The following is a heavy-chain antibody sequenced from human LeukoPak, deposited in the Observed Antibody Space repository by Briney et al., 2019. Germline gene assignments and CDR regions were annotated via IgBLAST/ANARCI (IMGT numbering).Heavy chain of an antibody. Sequence: PGGSLRLSCAASGFTFSSYWMHWVRQAPGKGLVWVSSINTDGGSTTYADSVKGRFTISRDNAKNTLYLQMNSLRAEDTAVYYCARAGGDFDWFTLWYFDLWGRGTLVTVSS. CDR3: ARAGGDFDWFTLWYFDL. V-gene: IGHV3-74*01. D-gene: IGHD3-9*01. CDR1: GFTFSSYW. J-gene: IGHJ2*01. CDR2: INTDGGST.